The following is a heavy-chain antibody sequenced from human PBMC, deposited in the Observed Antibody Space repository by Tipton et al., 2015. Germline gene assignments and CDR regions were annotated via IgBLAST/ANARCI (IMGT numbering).Heavy chain of an antibody. D-gene: IGHD2-21*01. CDR3: ARQPNHYDYCGPPDY. CDR1: EDIFRSYW. Sequence: QSGAEVKRPGESLKISCKGSEDIFRSYWIGWVRQMPGKGLEWMGIIYSGDSDTRYSPSFQGQVTISVDKSISTAYLQWRSLKASDTAMYYCARQPNHYDYCGPPDYWGQGSLVTVSS. CDR2: IYSGDSDT. V-gene: IGHV5-51*01. J-gene: IGHJ4*02.